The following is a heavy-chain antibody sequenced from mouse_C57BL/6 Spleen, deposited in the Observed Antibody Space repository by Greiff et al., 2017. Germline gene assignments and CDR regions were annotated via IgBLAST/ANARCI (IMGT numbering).Heavy chain of an antibody. J-gene: IGHJ2*01. CDR2: IRNKANGYTT. CDR3: ARWGLYYFDY. D-gene: IGHD3-3*01. CDR1: GFTFTDYY. V-gene: IGHV7-3*01. Sequence: EVKLMESGGGLVQPGGSLSLSCAASGFTFTDYYMSWVRQPPGKALEWLGFIRNKANGYTTEYSASVKGRFTISRDNSQSILYLQMNALRAEDSATDYCARWGLYYFDYWGQGTTLTVSS.